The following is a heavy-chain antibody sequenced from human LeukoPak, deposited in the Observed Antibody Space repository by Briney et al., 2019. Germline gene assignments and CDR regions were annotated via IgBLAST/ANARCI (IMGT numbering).Heavy chain of an antibody. V-gene: IGHV4-59*01. CDR3: ARGRDYVWGSYRYLFDY. J-gene: IGHJ4*02. CDR2: IYYSGGT. Sequence: SETLSLTCTVSGGSISSYYWSWIRQPPGKGLEWIGYIYYSGGTNYNPSLKSRVTISVDTSKNQFSLKLSSVTAADTAVYYCARGRDYVWGSYRYLFDYWGQGTLVTVSS. D-gene: IGHD3-16*02. CDR1: GGSISSYY.